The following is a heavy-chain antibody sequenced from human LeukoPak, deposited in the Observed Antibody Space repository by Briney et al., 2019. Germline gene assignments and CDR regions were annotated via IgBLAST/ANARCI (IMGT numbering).Heavy chain of an antibody. Sequence: PPETLSLTCAVYGGSFSGYYWSWIRQPPGKGLEWIGEINHSGSTNYNPSLKSRVTISVDTSKNQFSLKLSSVTAADTAVYYCARGTLYYDFWSGYQGPYYYYMDVWGKGTTVTVSS. CDR2: INHSGST. CDR1: GGSFSGYY. D-gene: IGHD3-3*01. CDR3: ARGTLYYDFWSGYQGPYYYYMDV. J-gene: IGHJ6*03. V-gene: IGHV4-34*01.